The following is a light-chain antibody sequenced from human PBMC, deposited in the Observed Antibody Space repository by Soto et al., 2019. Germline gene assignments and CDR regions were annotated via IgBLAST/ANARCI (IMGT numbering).Light chain of an antibody. CDR1: SGSVSTNHY. CDR3: VLYMGSGIWV. Sequence: QTVVTQEPSFSVSPGRTVTLTCGLRSGSVSTNHYPSWYQQTPGQAPRTLIYNTNTRSSGVPDRFSGSILGDKAALTITGAQADDESDYYCVLYMGSGIWVFGGGTKVTVL. J-gene: IGLJ3*02. CDR2: NTN. V-gene: IGLV8-61*01.